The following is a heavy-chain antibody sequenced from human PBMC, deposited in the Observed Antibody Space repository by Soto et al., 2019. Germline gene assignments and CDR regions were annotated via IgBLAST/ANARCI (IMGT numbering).Heavy chain of an antibody. CDR2: ISGSGGST. J-gene: IGHJ4*02. CDR1: GFTFSSYA. D-gene: IGHD3-9*01. Sequence: GGSLRLSCAASGFTFSSYAMSWVRQAPGKGLEWVSAISGSGGSTYYADSAKGRFTISRDNSKNTLYLQMNSLRAEDTAVYYCAKGVRYFDLFDYWGQGTLVTVSS. V-gene: IGHV3-23*01. CDR3: AKGVRYFDLFDY.